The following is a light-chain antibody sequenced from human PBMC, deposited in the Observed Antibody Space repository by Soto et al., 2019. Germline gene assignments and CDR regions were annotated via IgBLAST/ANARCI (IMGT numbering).Light chain of an antibody. CDR3: QQYNSYSWT. CDR2: DAS. CDR1: QSISSW. J-gene: IGKJ1*01. V-gene: IGKV1-5*01. Sequence: DIQMTQSPSTLSASVGDRVTITCRASQSISSWLAWYQQKPGKAPKLLIYDASSLESGVPSRFSGSGSGTEFPLTIRSLQPYDFSTYYCQQYNSYSWTVGQGTKVEIK.